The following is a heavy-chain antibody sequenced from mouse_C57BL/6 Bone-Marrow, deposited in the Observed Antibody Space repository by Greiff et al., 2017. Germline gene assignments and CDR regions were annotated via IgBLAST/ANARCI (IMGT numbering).Heavy chain of an antibody. V-gene: IGHV5-9*01. CDR3: AIYGCGDFDV. CDR2: ISGGGGNT. D-gene: IGHD2-2*01. CDR1: GFTFSSYT. Sequence: EVKLMESGGGLVKPGGSLKLSCAASGFTFSSYTMSWVRQTPEKRLEWVATISGGGGNTYYPESVKGRFTISRDNAKNTLYLQMGSLRSEDTALYYCAIYGCGDFDVWGTGTTVTVSS. J-gene: IGHJ1*03.